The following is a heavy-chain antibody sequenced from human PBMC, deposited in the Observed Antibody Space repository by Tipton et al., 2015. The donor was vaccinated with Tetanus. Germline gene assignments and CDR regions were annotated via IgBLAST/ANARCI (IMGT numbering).Heavy chain of an antibody. D-gene: IGHD5-12*01. J-gene: IGHJ4*02. CDR1: GFTFDNYA. Sequence: SLRLSCAASGFTFDNYALHWVRQAPGKGLQWLAVIWYDGSNQYYEESMKGRFTISRDNAKNTIFLQMNSLRAEDTAVYYCARATGGYRGYDYVDFWGQGTLVAVSS. V-gene: IGHV3-33*01. CDR3: ARATGGYRGYDYVDF. CDR2: IWYDGSNQ.